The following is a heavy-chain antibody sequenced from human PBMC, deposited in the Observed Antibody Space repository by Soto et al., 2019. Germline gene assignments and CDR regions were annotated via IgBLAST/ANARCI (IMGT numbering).Heavy chain of an antibody. CDR1: GNTLNTDT. D-gene: IGHD2-8*02. J-gene: IGHJ5*02. V-gene: IGHV1-69*02. CDR2: IIPVIGVG. Sequence: QVQLVQSGAEVKKPGSSVKVSCKPSGNTLNTDTITWLRQAPGQGLERMGRIIPVIGVGTYAQKFQDRVTITADKSTTTVYMEVTSRTSDDTATYHCAIGTTGSTGDYGAWGQGTQVTVS. CDR3: AIGTTGSTGDYGA.